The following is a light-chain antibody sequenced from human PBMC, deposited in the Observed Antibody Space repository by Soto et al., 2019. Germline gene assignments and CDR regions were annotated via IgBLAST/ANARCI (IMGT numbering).Light chain of an antibody. CDR2: LNSDGSH. Sequence: QPVLTQSPSASASLGASVKLTCTLSSGYSSYAIAWHQQQPEKGPRYLMKLNSDGSHSKGDGIPDRFSGSSSGAERYLTISSLQSEDEADYYCQTWGTGIQGVFGGGTKLTVL. CDR1: SGYSSYA. J-gene: IGLJ3*02. CDR3: QTWGTGIQGV. V-gene: IGLV4-69*01.